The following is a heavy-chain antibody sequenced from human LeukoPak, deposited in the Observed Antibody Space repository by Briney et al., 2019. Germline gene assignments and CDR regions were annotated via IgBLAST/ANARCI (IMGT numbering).Heavy chain of an antibody. D-gene: IGHD3-22*01. CDR2: IKPSAGKT. V-gene: IGHV1-46*01. CDR1: GYTFTSYY. CDR3: AREVNSFDY. J-gene: IGHJ4*02. Sequence: ASVKVSCKASGYTFTSYYVHWVRQAPGQGLEWMGIIKPSAGKTGCAQKFQGRIAMTMDMSTSTVFMELNSLTSEDTAVYYCAREVNSFDYWGQGTLVTVSS.